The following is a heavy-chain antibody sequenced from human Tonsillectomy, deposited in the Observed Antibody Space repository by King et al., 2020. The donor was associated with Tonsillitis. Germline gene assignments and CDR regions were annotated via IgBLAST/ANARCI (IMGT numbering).Heavy chain of an antibody. V-gene: IGHV3-15*01. D-gene: IGHD3-10*01. CDR2: IRSRGDGGTI. J-gene: IGHJ4*02. CDR3: TTAGTYSVKD. CDR1: GFTFSNAW. Sequence: VQLVESGGGLIKPGESLRLSCVGSGFTFSNAWMTWFRQFPGKGPEWLGRIRSRGDGGTIDYAAPVRGRFTVSRDDSINTFYLHMSNLKIDDSAMYYCTTAGTYSVKDWGQGTLVTVSS.